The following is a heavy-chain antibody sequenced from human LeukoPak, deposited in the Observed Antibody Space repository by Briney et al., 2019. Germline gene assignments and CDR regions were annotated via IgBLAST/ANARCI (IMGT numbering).Heavy chain of an antibody. D-gene: IGHD3-16*01. Sequence: GGSLRLSCAASGFTFSTSWMHWVRQAPGKGLEWVSAISGSGGSTYYADSVKGRFTISRDNSKNTLYLQMNSLRAEDTAVYYCAITLGGSFDYWGQGTLVTVSS. CDR3: AITLGGSFDY. CDR1: GFTFSTSW. V-gene: IGHV3-23*01. J-gene: IGHJ4*02. CDR2: ISGSGGST.